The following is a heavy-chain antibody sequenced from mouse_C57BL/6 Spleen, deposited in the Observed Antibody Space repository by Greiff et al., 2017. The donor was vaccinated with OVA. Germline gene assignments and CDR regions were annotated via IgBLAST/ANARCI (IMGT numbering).Heavy chain of an antibody. CDR1: GFTFSSYT. D-gene: IGHD1-1*01. CDR2: ISGGGGNT. J-gene: IGHJ1*03. Sequence: DVQLVESGGGLVKPGGSLKLSCAASGFTFSSYTMSWVRQTPEKRLEWVATISGGGGNTYYPDSVKGRFTISRDNAKNTLYLQMSSLRSEDTALYYCARALYGSSPWYFDVWGTGTTVTVSS. V-gene: IGHV5-9*01. CDR3: ARALYGSSPWYFDV.